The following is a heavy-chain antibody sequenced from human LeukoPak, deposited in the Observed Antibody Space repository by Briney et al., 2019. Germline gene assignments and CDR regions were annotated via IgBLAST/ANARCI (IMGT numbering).Heavy chain of an antibody. V-gene: IGHV3-7*01. D-gene: IGHD3-22*01. CDR3: ARDETYDYESNGYLDF. CDR2: IRHDGSET. Sequence: PGGSLRLSCAVSGFPFSSYWMSWVRQAPRRGREWVGNIRHDGSETYYVDSLRGRFTISRDNAKNLVYLQMSSLRAEDTAIYYCARDETYDYESNGYLDFWGQGTVVTVSS. CDR1: GFPFSSYW. J-gene: IGHJ4*02.